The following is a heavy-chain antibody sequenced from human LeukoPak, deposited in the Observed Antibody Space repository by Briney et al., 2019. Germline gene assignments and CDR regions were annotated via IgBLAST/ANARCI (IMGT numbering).Heavy chain of an antibody. CDR3: VRTHGHYDTSGSFGY. J-gene: IGHJ4*02. D-gene: IGHD3-22*01. V-gene: IGHV3-23*01. CDR2: ISGSGGST. Sequence: PGGSLRLSCAASGFTFSSYAMSWVRQAPGKGLEWVSAISGSGGSTYYADSVKGRFTISRDNAEDSLYLQINSLRAEDTAVYFCVRTHGHYDTSGSFGYWGQGTVVTVSS. CDR1: GFTFSSYA.